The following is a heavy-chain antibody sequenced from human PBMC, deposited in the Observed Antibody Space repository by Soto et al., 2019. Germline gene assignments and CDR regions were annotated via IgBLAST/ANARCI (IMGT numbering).Heavy chain of an antibody. CDR2: IKYDGSEE. J-gene: IGHJ4*02. Sequence: VRQAPGKGLECVANIKYDGSEEYYVDSVKGRFTFSRDNSKNTLYLQMNSLSAEDTAIYYCARRHETSLCFDYWGQGSLVTVSS. V-gene: IGHV3-7*03. CDR3: ARRHETSLCFDY.